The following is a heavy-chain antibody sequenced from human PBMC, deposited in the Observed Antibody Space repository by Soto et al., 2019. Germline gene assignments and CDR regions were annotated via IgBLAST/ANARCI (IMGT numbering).Heavy chain of an antibody. CDR3: SRGGSSWQPDEDY. D-gene: IGHD6-13*01. V-gene: IGHV1-18*01. CDR2: VSAYNGNT. Sequence: QVQLVQSGAEVKKPGASMKVSCKASGFTFTSYGISWVRQAPGQGLEWMGWVSAYNGNTHYAQKLQGRVTMTTYSPTTTDSMERRSLRSDETAVYYCSRGGSSWQPDEDYWGQGTLVTVSS. CDR1: GFTFTSYG. J-gene: IGHJ4*02.